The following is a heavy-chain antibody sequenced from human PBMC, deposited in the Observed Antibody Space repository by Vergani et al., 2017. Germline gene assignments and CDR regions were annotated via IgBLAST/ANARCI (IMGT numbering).Heavy chain of an antibody. CDR3: ARGRGSSYFVWSFNYYYYMDV. V-gene: IGHV3-33*01. J-gene: IGHJ6*03. CDR1: GFTFSSYG. CDR2: IWYDGSNK. D-gene: IGHD6-13*01. Sequence: QVQLVESGGGVVQPGRSLRLSCAASGFTFSSYGMHWVRQAPGKGLEWVAVIWYDGSNKYYADSVKGRLTISRDNSKKTLYLQMNSLRAEDTAVYYGARGRGSSYFVWSFNYYYYMDVWGKGTTVTVSS.